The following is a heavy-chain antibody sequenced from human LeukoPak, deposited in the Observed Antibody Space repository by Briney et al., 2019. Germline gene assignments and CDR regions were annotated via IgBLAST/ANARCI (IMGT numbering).Heavy chain of an antibody. CDR2: IDVNSGDT. CDR1: GSTFSGYY. Sequence: GASVKVSCKASGSTFSGYYMHWVRKAPGQGLEWMGWIDVNSGDTYYAQKFQGRVTMTRDTSITTAYMELSRLTPEDTAMYYCARDPAEDYGDYGIDPWGQGTLVTVSS. V-gene: IGHV1-2*02. CDR3: ARDPAEDYGDYGIDP. D-gene: IGHD4-17*01. J-gene: IGHJ5*02.